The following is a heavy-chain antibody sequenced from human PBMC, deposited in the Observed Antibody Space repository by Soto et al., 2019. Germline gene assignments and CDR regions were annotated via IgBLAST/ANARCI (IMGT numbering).Heavy chain of an antibody. Sequence: GGSLRLSCAASGFTFSSYAMSWVSHAPGKGLEWVSAISGSGGSTYYADSVKGRFTISRDNSKNTLYLQMNSLRAEDTAVYYCAKDLYAHDVLITCFDYWGQGTLVTVSS. CDR3: AKDLYAHDVLITCFDY. CDR2: ISGSGGST. V-gene: IGHV3-23*01. J-gene: IGHJ4*02. D-gene: IGHD3-16*01. CDR1: GFTFSSYA.